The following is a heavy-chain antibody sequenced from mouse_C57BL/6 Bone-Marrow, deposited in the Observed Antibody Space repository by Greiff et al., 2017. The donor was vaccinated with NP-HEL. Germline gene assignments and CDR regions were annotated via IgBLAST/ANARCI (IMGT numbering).Heavy chain of an antibody. V-gene: IGHV1-81*01. CDR1: GYTFTSYG. J-gene: IGHJ3*01. Sequence: LVESGAELVRPGASVKLSCKASGYTFTSYGISWVKQRTGQGLEWIGEIYPRSGNTYYNEKFKGKATLTADKSSSTAYMELRSLTSEDSAVYFGARWGVYDGYYERFAYWGQGTLVTVSA. CDR2: IYPRSGNT. CDR3: ARWGVYDGYYERFAY. D-gene: IGHD2-3*01.